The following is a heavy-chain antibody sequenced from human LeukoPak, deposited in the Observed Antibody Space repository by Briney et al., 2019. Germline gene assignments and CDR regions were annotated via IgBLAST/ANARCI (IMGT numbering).Heavy chain of an antibody. CDR3: ARDKAYKIVVADVDY. J-gene: IGHJ4*02. CDR1: GFTFNNYA. CDR2: ISYDGSNK. V-gene: IGHV3-30-3*01. Sequence: GGSLRLSCAASGFTFNNYAMHWVRQAPSKGLEWVAVISYDGSNKYYADSVKGRFTISRDNSKNTLYLQMNSLRAEDTAVYYCARDKAYKIVVADVDYWGQGTLVTVSS. D-gene: IGHD3-22*01.